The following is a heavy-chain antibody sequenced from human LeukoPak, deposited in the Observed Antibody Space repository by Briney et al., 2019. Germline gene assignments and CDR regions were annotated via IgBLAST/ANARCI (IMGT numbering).Heavy chain of an antibody. CDR2: IYYSGST. J-gene: IGHJ4*02. CDR3: ARDNADYGGNSDHFDY. V-gene: IGHV4-39*07. Sequence: SEALSLTCTVSGGSISSSSYYWGWIRQPPGKGLEWIGSIYYSGSTYYNPSLKSRVTISVDTSKNQFSLKLSSVTAADTAVYYCARDNADYGGNSDHFDYWGQGTLVTVSS. CDR1: GGSISSSSYY. D-gene: IGHD4-23*01.